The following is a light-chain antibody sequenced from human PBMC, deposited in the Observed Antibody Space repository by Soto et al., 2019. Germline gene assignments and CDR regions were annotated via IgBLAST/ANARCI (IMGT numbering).Light chain of an antibody. CDR2: DAY. Sequence: IQMTQSPSSLSASVGDRVTISCRTSQGFGSPLAWYQQTPGKAPNLLIYDAYTLHSGVTSRFRGGGSGTDFTLTISSLQPEDFATYYCQQVNVYPSTVGGGTKVDIK. V-gene: IGKV1-13*02. CDR3: QQVNVYPST. J-gene: IGKJ4*01. CDR1: QGFGSP.